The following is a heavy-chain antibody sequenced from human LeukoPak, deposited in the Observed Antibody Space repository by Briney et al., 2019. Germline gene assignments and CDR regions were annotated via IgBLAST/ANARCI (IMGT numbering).Heavy chain of an antibody. CDR2: VYYNGDT. CDR3: ARLLSPGWFDP. J-gene: IGHJ5*02. D-gene: IGHD2/OR15-2a*01. CDR1: GGSISSSGSY. Sequence: SETLSLTCTVSGGSISSSGSYWAWIRQPPGKGLEWIANVYYNGDTYCNSSLYSRVTISADTPKNQFSLNLRSVTAADTAVYYCARLLSPGWFDPWGQGTLVTVSS. V-gene: IGHV4-39*01.